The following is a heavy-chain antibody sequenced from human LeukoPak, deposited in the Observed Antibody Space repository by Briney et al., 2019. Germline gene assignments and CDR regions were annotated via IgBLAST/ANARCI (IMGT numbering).Heavy chain of an antibody. J-gene: IGHJ4*02. Sequence: YXWGWIXXXXGXXLXXIXTMYYPLTTYYNPSLKRRVTISVDTSKNQFSVKLTSVTAADTAVYYCARHGPGVTVVVSFDYWGQGTLATVSS. V-gene: IGHV4-39*01. CDR2: MYYPLTT. CDR3: ARHGPGVTVVVSFDY. D-gene: IGHD3-22*01. CDR1: YX.